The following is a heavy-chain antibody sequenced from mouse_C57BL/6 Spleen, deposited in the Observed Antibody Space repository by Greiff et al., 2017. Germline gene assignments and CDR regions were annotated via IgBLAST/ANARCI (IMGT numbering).Heavy chain of an antibody. J-gene: IGHJ2*01. CDR2: IDPETGGT. CDR1: GYTFTDYE. V-gene: IGHV1-15*01. D-gene: IGHD1-1*01. CDR3: TRQGNYYGSSYFDY. Sequence: VQRVESGAELVRPGASVTLSCKASGYTFTDYEMHWVKQTPVHGLEWIGAIDPETGGTAYNQKFKGKAILTADKSSSTAYMELRSLTSADSSVYYCTRQGNYYGSSYFDYWGQGTTLTVSS.